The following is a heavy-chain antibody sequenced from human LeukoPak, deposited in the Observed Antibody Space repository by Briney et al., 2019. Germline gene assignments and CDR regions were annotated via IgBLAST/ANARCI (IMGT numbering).Heavy chain of an antibody. V-gene: IGHV3-53*01. CDR2: IYSGGST. CDR3: ARDQGAMVRGVPYYFDY. J-gene: IGHJ4*02. D-gene: IGHD3-10*01. CDR1: GFTVSSNY. Sequence: GGSLRLSCAASGFTVSSNYMSWVRQAPGKGLEWVSVIYSGGSTYYADSVKGRFTISRDNSKNTLYLQMNSLRAEDTAVYYCARDQGAMVRGVPYYFDYWGQGTLVTVSS.